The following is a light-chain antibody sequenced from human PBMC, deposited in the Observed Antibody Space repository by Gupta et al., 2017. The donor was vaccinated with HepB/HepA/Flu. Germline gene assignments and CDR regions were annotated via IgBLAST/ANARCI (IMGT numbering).Light chain of an antibody. J-gene: IGKJ1*01. CDR3: RQALQTPLT. CDR2: LGS. Sequence: DIVMTQSPLSLPVTPGETASISCRSSQSLVHSNGYNYLDWYLQKPGQSPQVLIYLGSNRASGVPDRFSGSGSGTDFTLKIIRGEAEDVGVYYCRQALQTPLTFGQGTKVEIK. V-gene: IGKV2-28*01. CDR1: QSLVHSNGYNY.